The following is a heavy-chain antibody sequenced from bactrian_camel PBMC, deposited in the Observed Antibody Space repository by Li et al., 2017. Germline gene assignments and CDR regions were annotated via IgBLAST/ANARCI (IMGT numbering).Heavy chain of an antibody. CDR1: GFTFSSYA. J-gene: IGHJ6*01. D-gene: IGHD2*01. V-gene: IGHV3S31*01. CDR2: ISSSGDVK. CDR3: YTGAYESGVYTHQGILGY. Sequence: VQLVESGGGLVQPGGSLRFSCAASGFTFSSYAMSWVRQAPGKGLEWVSRISSSGDVKYYADSVKGRFTISRDNAKNTLYLQMNSLESEDTALYYCYTGAYESGVYTHQGILGYWGQGTQVTVS.